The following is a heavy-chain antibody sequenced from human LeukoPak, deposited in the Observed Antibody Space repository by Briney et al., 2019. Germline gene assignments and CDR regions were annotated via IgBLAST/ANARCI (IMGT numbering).Heavy chain of an antibody. J-gene: IGHJ6*02. CDR3: IRGAASGSYYGFDV. Sequence: GGSLRLSCAASGFTFSGSTMHWVRQASGKGLEWVGRIRSKANNYATAYATSVKGRFTLSRDDSKNTAYPQMNSLKTEDTAVYYCIRGAASGSYYGFDVWGQGATVTVSS. CDR1: GFTFSGST. V-gene: IGHV3-73*01. D-gene: IGHD1-26*01. CDR2: IRSKANNYAT.